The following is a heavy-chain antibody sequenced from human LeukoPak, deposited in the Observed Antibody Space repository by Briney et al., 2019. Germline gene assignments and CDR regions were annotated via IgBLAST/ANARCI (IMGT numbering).Heavy chain of an antibody. CDR3: ARGSGSGSFLIDN. J-gene: IGHJ4*02. CDR2: IRNDGSVK. Sequence: SGRSLRLSCAASGFTFSGYSMHWAREAPGKGLEWVAIIRNDGSVKYYVDSAKGRFTISRDNSENTLYLQMDSLRAEDTAVYFCARGSGSGSFLIDNWGQGTLVTVSS. CDR1: GFTFSGYS. D-gene: IGHD3-10*01. V-gene: IGHV3-30*04.